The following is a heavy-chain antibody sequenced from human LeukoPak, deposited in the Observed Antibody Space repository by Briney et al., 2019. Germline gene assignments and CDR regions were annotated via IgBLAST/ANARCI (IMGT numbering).Heavy chain of an antibody. CDR2: ISGSGGST. D-gene: IGHD3-22*01. J-gene: IGHJ3*02. CDR1: GFTFSSYG. V-gene: IGHV3-23*01. Sequence: GGSLRPSCAASGFTFSSYGMSWVRQAPGKGLEWVSAISGSGGSTYYADSVKGRFTISRDNSKNTLYLQMNSLRPEDTAVYYCAKGLPYNYDSSGSHDAFDIWGQGTMVTVSS. CDR3: AKGLPYNYDSSGSHDAFDI.